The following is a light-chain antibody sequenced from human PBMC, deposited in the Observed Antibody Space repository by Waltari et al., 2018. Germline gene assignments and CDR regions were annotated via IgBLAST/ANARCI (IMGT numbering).Light chain of an antibody. V-gene: IGKV1-9*01. CDR1: QGISSH. CDR2: DVS. CDR3: QKLDNYPPPT. Sequence: DFQLTQSPSFLSASVGDRVPITCRASQGISSHLAWYQQKPGEAPKLLIYDVSTLQSGVPSRFSGSGFGTEFTLTISSLQPEDSATYYCQKLDNYPPPTFGQGTRLEI. J-gene: IGKJ5*01.